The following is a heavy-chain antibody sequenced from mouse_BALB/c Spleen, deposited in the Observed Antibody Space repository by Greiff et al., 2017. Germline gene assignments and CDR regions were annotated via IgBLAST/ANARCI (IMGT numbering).Heavy chain of an antibody. CDR1: GYSITSDYA. D-gene: IGHD2-1*01. CDR3: ARGGYYGNLYYAMDY. CDR2: ISYSGST. J-gene: IGHJ4*01. V-gene: IGHV3-2*02. Sequence: EVKLQESGPGLVKPSQSLSLTCTVTGYSITSDYAWNWIRQFPGNKLEWMGYISYSGSTSYNPSLKSRISITRDTSKNQFFLQLNSVTTEDTATYYCARGGYYGNLYYAMDYWGQGTSVTVSS.